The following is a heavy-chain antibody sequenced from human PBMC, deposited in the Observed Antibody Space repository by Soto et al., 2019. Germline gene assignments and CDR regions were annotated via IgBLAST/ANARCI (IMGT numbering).Heavy chain of an antibody. D-gene: IGHD5-12*01. CDR2: IDPSDSYI. CDR1: RYSFTSYL. J-gene: IGHJ6*02. CDR3: ARFRNSGWGMDV. Sequence: PGESLKISCKGSRYSFTSYLISWVRQRRGKGLEWMGRIDPSDSYISYSPSFQGHVTISADKSISTAYLQWSSLKASDTAMYYCARFRNSGWGMDVWGQGTTVTVSS. V-gene: IGHV5-10-1*01.